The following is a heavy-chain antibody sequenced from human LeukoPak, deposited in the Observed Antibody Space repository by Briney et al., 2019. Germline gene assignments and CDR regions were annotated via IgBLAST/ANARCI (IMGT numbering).Heavy chain of an antibody. J-gene: IGHJ4*02. CDR1: GFTFSSYA. D-gene: IGHD1-26*01. V-gene: IGHV3-23*01. CDR2: IGPDGKT. CDR3: VRRESGGNHFGY. Sequence: GGSLRLSCAASGFTFSSYAMSWVRQAPGKGLEWVSAIGPDGKTYYADSVKGRFTISRDSSKNTLYLQMNSLRAEDTAAYFCVRRESGGNHFGYWGQGTLVTVSS.